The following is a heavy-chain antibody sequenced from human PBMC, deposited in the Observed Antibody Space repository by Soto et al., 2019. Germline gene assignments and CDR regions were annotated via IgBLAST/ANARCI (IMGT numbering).Heavy chain of an antibody. CDR3: ARDFGDSKGSYYYYGMDV. V-gene: IGHV3-21*01. J-gene: IGHJ6*02. CDR1: GFTFTTYA. CDR2: ISSSSTYI. D-gene: IGHD2-21*02. Sequence: EVQLVESGGGLVQPGGSLRLACAASGFTFTTYAMNWVRQAPGKGLEWVSCISSSSTYIYYADSVKGRFTISRDNXKXLXFLQMHSLTAEDTAMYYCARDFGDSKGSYYYYGMDVWGQGTTVTVSS.